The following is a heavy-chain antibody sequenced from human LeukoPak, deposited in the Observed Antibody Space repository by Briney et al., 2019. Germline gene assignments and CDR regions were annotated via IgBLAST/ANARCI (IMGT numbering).Heavy chain of an antibody. CDR3: ARDAATDDAFDI. J-gene: IGHJ3*02. D-gene: IGHD6-13*01. V-gene: IGHV3-13*03. Sequence: GGSLRLSCAACGFTFSSYDMHWVRQATGKGLEWVSAIGTAGDTYYPGSVKGQFTISRENAKNSLYLQMNSLRAGDTAVYYCARDAATDDAFDIWGQGTMVTVSS. CDR1: GFTFSSYD. CDR2: IGTAGDT.